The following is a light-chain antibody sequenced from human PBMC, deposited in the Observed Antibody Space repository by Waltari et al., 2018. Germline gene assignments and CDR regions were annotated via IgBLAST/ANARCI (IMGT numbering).Light chain of an antibody. J-gene: IGKJ1*01. CDR3: QQYNISPST. CDR2: QAS. Sequence: DIQMTQSPSTLSASVGDRVTITCRASQNINNWRGWFQLKPGKAPKLLIYQASGLQSGVPSRFSGSGSGTDFTLTISGLQPDDFATYFCQQYNISPSTFGQGTKVEFK. V-gene: IGKV1-5*03. CDR1: QNINNW.